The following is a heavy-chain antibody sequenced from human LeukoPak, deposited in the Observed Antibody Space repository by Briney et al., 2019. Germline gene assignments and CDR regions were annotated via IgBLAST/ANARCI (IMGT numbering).Heavy chain of an antibody. D-gene: IGHD3-10*01. Sequence: GRPYYNPSLKSRVPISVDTSKNQFSLKLSSVTAADTAVYYCARDWSMVRGVIFYYYYGMDVWGQGTTVTVSS. CDR2: GRP. J-gene: IGHJ6*02. CDR3: ARDWSMVRGVIFYYYYGMDV. V-gene: IGHV4-39*07.